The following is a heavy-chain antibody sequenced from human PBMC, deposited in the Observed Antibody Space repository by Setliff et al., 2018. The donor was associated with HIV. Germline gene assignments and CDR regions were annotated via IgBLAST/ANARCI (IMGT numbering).Heavy chain of an antibody. V-gene: IGHV3-30*04. D-gene: IGHD1-1*01. CDR2: ISYDGSNK. CDR3: ARARKGDWNLSYWFDP. Sequence: GGSLRLSCTASRFTLSTYAMHWVRQAPGKGLEWVAVISYDGSNKNYADSVKGRFTISRDNSKNSLYLQMNSLRAEDTAVYYCARARKGDWNLSYWFDPWGQGTLVTVSS. CDR1: RFTLSTYA. J-gene: IGHJ5*02.